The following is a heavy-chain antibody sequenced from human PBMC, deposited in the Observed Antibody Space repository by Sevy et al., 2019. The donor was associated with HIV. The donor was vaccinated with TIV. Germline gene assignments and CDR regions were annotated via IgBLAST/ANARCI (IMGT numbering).Heavy chain of an antibody. CDR3: ARDRHLDYYARSGIWDAFDI. V-gene: IGHV1-69*13. CDR2: IIRIFGTA. Sequence: ASVKVSCKASGGTFSSYAISWVRHAPGQGLEWMGGIIRIFGTANYAQKFQGRVTITADESTSTAYMELSSLRSEDTAVSYCARDRHLDYYARSGIWDAFDIWGQGTMVTVSS. D-gene: IGHD3-22*01. J-gene: IGHJ3*02. CDR1: GGTFSSYA.